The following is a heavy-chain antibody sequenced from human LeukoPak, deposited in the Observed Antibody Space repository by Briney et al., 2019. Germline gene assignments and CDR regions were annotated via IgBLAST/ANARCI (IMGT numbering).Heavy chain of an antibody. V-gene: IGHV3-21*01. CDR2: ISSSSNNI. D-gene: IGHD2-2*01. Sequence: GGSLRLSCAASGFTFNTYTMNWVRLAPGKGLEWVSSISSSSNNINYADSVKGRFTISRDNAMNSVHLQMNSLRVEDTAVYYCARGYQRPDYWGQGTLITVSS. J-gene: IGHJ4*02. CDR3: ARGYQRPDY. CDR1: GFTFNTYT.